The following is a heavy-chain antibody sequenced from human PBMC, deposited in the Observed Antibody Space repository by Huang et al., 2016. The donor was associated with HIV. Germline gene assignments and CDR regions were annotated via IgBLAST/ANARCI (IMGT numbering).Heavy chain of an antibody. CDR3: ATKTAAMDI. D-gene: IGHD1-7*01. J-gene: IGHJ6*02. CDR2: IKKDESEK. CDR1: TFTFGAYW. Sequence: VESGGRLVQPGGSLRLSCGGSTFTFGAYWMSWVRQSPVKGLELVSNIKKDESEKDYVESVKGRIHISRDNAKKVLFLEMNNVRVEDTATYYCATKTAAMDIWGQGTTVTVS. V-gene: IGHV3-7*01.